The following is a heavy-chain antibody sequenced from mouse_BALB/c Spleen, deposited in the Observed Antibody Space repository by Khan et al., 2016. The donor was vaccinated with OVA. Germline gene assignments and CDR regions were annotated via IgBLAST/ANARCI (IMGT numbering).Heavy chain of an antibody. Sequence: QVQLKQSGAELARPGASVKLSCKASGYTFTRNWMQWVKQRPGQGLEWVGAIYPGDGDTRYTQKFKGKATLTADKSSSTAYMQLSSLASEDSAVYYCARTYDGYDAMDYWGQGTSVTVAS. CDR1: GYTFTRNW. CDR2: IYPGDGDT. V-gene: IGHV1-87*01. J-gene: IGHJ4*01. D-gene: IGHD2-3*01. CDR3: ARTYDGYDAMDY.